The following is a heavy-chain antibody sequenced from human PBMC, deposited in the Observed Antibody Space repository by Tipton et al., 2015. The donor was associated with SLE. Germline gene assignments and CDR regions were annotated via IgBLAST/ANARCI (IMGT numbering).Heavy chain of an antibody. CDR1: GFTVSSNY. V-gene: IGHV3-53*05. Sequence: GSLRLSCAASGFTVSSNYMSWVRQAPGKGLEWVSVIYSGGSTYYADSVKGRFTISRDNSKNTLYLQMNSLRAEDTAVYYCARDLLIRYSSSLDYWGQGTLVTVSS. J-gene: IGHJ4*02. CDR3: ARDLLIRYSSSLDY. CDR2: IYSGGST. D-gene: IGHD6-6*01.